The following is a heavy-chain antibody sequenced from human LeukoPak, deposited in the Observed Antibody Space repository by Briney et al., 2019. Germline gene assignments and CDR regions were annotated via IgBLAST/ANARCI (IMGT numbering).Heavy chain of an antibody. V-gene: IGHV4-39*01. Sequence: SETLSLACTVSGGSISSSSYYWGWIRQPPGKGLEWIGSIYYSGSTYYNPSLKSRVTISVDTSKNQFSLNLSSVTAADTAVYYCARHKAYSGSYSDYWGQGTLVTVSS. CDR1: GGSISSSSYY. CDR3: ARHKAYSGSYSDY. J-gene: IGHJ4*02. D-gene: IGHD1-26*01. CDR2: IYYSGST.